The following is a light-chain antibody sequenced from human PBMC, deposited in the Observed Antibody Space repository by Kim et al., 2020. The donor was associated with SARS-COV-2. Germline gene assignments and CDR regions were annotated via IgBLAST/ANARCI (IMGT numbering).Light chain of an antibody. Sequence: QSALTQPASVSGSPGQSITISCTGTSSDVGSYNLVSWYQQYPGKAPKVIIYEVNQRPSGISHRFSGSKSGNTASLTISGLQADDEADYFCGSYAGSTTFRVFGGGTQLTVL. J-gene: IGLJ3*02. V-gene: IGLV2-23*02. CDR1: SSDVGSYNL. CDR2: EVN. CDR3: GSYAGSTTFRV.